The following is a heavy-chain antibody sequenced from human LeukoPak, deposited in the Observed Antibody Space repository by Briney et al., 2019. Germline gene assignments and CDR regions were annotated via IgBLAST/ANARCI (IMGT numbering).Heavy chain of an antibody. V-gene: IGHV4-31*03. CDR3: ARGEMAATYYFDY. J-gene: IGHJ4*02. D-gene: IGHD5-24*01. CDR2: IYYRGSS. CDR1: GGSISSGGYH. Sequence: SETLSLTCTVSGGSISSGGYHRSWIRQDPGKGLEWIGYIYYRGSSYYNPSLKSRVTISVDTSKNQVSLKLTSVTAADTAVYYCARGEMAATYYFDYWGQGTLVTVSS.